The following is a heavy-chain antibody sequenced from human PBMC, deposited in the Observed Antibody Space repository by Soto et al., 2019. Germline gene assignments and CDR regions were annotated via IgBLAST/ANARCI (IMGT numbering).Heavy chain of an antibody. CDR1: GGTFSSYA. J-gene: IGHJ4*02. CDR2: IIPIFGTA. Sequence: QVQLVQSGAEVKKPGSSVKVSCKASGGTFSSYAISWVRQAPGQGLEWMGGIIPIFGTANYAQKFQGRVTITADESTSTAYMELRSLRADDTAVYYCAVIAYGDRLFDYWGQGTLVTVSS. CDR3: AVIAYGDRLFDY. V-gene: IGHV1-69*12. D-gene: IGHD4-17*01.